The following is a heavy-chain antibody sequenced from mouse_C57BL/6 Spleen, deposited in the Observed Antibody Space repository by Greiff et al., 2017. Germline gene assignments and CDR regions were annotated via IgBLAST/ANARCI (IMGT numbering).Heavy chain of an antibody. CDR1: GYTFTDYE. CDR2: IDPETGGT. J-gene: IGHJ3*01. CDR3: TGYGGFAY. Sequence: QVHVKQSGAELVRPGASVTLSCKASGYTFTDYEMHWVKQTPVHGLEWIGAIDPETGGTAYNQKFKGKAILTADKSSSTAYMELRSLTSEDSAVYYCTGYGGFAYWGQGTLVTVSA. D-gene: IGHD3-1*01. V-gene: IGHV1-15*01.